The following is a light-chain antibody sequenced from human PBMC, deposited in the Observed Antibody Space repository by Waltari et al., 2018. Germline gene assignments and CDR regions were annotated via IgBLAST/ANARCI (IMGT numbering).Light chain of an antibody. Sequence: DIQMTQSPSSLSASAGDTVTITCRASQGFSTYLNWYQQKPGKPPKRLIYETSNLESGVPSRFSGSGSGTDFTLTISSLQPEDFATYSCLQYNSHPWTFGQGTKLEIK. CDR3: LQYNSHPWT. J-gene: IGKJ1*01. V-gene: IGKV1-17*01. CDR2: ETS. CDR1: QGFSTY.